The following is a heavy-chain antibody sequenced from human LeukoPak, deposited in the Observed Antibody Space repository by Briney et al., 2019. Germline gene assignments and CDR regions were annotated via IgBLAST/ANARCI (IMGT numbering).Heavy chain of an antibody. Sequence: GGSLRLSCAASGFTFTSYWMSWVRQAPGKGLEWVANIKQDGSEKYYVDSVKGRFTISRDNAKNSLYLQMNSLRAEDTAVYYCARDVWWEQPTGDYFDYWGQGTLVTVSS. CDR1: GFTFTSYW. J-gene: IGHJ4*02. V-gene: IGHV3-7*01. CDR2: IKQDGSEK. D-gene: IGHD1-26*01. CDR3: ARDVWWEQPTGDYFDY.